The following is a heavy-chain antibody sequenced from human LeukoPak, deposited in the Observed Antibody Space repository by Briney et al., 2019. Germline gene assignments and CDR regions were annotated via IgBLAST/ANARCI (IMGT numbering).Heavy chain of an antibody. V-gene: IGHV1-8*01. CDR3: ARGPHYYDSSGYLVY. Sequence: ASVKVSCKASGYTFTSYDINWVRQATGQGLEWMGWMNPNSGNTNYAQKLQGRVTMTTDTSTSTAYMELRSLRSDDTAVYYCARGPHYYDSSGYLVYWGQGTLVTVSS. CDR1: GYTFTSYD. D-gene: IGHD3-22*01. CDR2: MNPNSGNT. J-gene: IGHJ4*02.